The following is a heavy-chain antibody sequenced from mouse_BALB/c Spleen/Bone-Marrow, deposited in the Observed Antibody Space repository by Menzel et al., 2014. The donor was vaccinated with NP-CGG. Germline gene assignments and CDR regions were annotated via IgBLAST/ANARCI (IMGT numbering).Heavy chain of an antibody. CDR2: IDPANGNT. Sequence: EVQLQQSGAELVKPGASVKLSCTASGFNIEDTYMHWVKQRPEQGLEWIGRIDPANGNTKYDPKFQGKATITADTYSNTAYLQLSSLTSEDTAVYYCAEITTAAYYVMDYWGQGTSVTVSS. V-gene: IGHV14-3*02. J-gene: IGHJ4*01. CDR3: AEITTAAYYVMDY. D-gene: IGHD1-2*01. CDR1: GFNIEDTY.